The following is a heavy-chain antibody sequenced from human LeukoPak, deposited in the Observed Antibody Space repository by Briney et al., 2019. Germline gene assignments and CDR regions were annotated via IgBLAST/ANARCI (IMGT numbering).Heavy chain of an antibody. V-gene: IGHV3-53*01. CDR3: ARDRNYISDFDY. Sequence: PGGSLRLSCAASGFTVSSNYMSWVRQAPGKGLEWVSAIYSGGSTYYADSVKGRFTISRDNSKNTLYLQMNSLRAEDTAVYYCARDRNYISDFDYWGQRTMVTVSS. D-gene: IGHD1-7*01. CDR1: GFTVSSNY. J-gene: IGHJ4*02. CDR2: IYSGGST.